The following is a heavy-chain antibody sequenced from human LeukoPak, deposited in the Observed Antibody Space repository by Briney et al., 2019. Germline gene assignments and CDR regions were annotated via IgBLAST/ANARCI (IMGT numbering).Heavy chain of an antibody. Sequence: GESLKISCKGSGYSFTSYWISWVRQMPGKGLEWMGIIDPGDSETRYSPSFQGQVTISADKSFTTAYLQWSSLKASDTAMYYCARQITDQSSGYDSIDYWGQGTLVTVSS. J-gene: IGHJ4*02. D-gene: IGHD5-12*01. CDR3: ARQITDQSSGYDSIDY. CDR2: IDPGDSET. V-gene: IGHV5-51*01. CDR1: GYSFTSYW.